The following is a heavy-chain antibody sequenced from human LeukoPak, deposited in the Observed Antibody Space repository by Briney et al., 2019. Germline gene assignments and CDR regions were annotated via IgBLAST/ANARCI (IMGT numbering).Heavy chain of an antibody. CDR1: GYTLTELS. V-gene: IGHV1-24*01. Sequence: ASVKVSCKVSGYTLTELSMHWVRQAPGKGLEWMGGFDPEDGETIYAQKFQGRVTMTEDTSTDTAYMELRSLRSDDTAVYYCARGRVGAPCPDYWGQGTLVTVSS. D-gene: IGHD1-26*01. CDR2: FDPEDGET. CDR3: ARGRVGAPCPDY. J-gene: IGHJ4*02.